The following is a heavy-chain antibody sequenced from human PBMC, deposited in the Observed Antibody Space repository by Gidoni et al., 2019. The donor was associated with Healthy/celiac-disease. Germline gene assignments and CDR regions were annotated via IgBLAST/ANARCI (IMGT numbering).Heavy chain of an antibody. CDR3: AKSPNSGWYSYYFDY. CDR1: GYTFDDYA. J-gene: IGHJ4*02. D-gene: IGHD6-19*01. Sequence: EVQLVESGGGLVQPGRSLRLSCAASGYTFDDYAIHWVRQAPGKGLEVVSGISWNSGSRGYADSVKGRFTISRDNAKNSLYLQMNSLRAEDTALYYCAKSPNSGWYSYYFDYWGQGTLVTVSS. V-gene: IGHV3-9*01. CDR2: ISWNSGSR.